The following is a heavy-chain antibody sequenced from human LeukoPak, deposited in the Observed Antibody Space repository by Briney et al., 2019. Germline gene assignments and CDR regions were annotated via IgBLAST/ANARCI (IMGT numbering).Heavy chain of an antibody. J-gene: IGHJ3*02. CDR3: AKVGITMIVVVINDAFDI. V-gene: IGHV3-23*01. D-gene: IGHD3-22*01. CDR2: ISGSGGST. Sequence: GSLRLSCAASGFTFSSYGMSWVRQAPGKGLEWVSAISGSGGSTYYADSVKGRFTISRDNSKNTLYLQMNSLRAEDTAVYYCAKVGITMIVVVINDAFDIWGQGTMVTVSS. CDR1: GFTFSSYG.